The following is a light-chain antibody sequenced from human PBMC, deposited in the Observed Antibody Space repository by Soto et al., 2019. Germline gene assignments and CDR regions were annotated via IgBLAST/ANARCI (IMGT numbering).Light chain of an antibody. CDR3: QQYSDSPIT. Sequence: ETVMTQSPATLSVSPGERATLSCRASQSVTNNLAWYQQRPGQAPRLLIRGASTRASGVPARFSGSGSGTDFTLTISSLQSEDFAVYYCQQYSDSPITFGPGTKVDLK. CDR2: GAS. V-gene: IGKV3-15*01. J-gene: IGKJ3*01. CDR1: QSVTNN.